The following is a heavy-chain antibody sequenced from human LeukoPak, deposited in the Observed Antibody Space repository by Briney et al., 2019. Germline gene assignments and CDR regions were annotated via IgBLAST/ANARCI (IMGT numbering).Heavy chain of an antibody. J-gene: IGHJ4*02. CDR2: INQDGSGT. CDR1: GFAFSTYW. CDR3: AKGDPVSGVY. Sequence: GGSLRLSCPASGFAFSTYWMTWVRQAPGKGLEWVANINQDGSGTYYVDSVTGRFTISRDNAKSSLYLQVNSLRAEDSAVYYCAKGDPVSGVYWGRGTLVTVSS. D-gene: IGHD3-16*01. V-gene: IGHV3-7*01.